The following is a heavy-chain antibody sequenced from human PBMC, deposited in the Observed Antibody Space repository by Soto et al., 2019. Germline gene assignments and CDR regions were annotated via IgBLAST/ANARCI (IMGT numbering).Heavy chain of an antibody. CDR3: ARVSWREKYGMDV. CDR1: GFTFSDSY. Sequence: PGGALRLSCAASGFTFSDSYMSWIRQALGKGLEWISYITFSGNTVYYADSLKGRFTISRDNAKNSLYLQMNRLRAEDTAVYYCARVSWREKYGMDVWGQGTTVTVSS. CDR2: ITFSGNTV. V-gene: IGHV3-11*01. J-gene: IGHJ6*02.